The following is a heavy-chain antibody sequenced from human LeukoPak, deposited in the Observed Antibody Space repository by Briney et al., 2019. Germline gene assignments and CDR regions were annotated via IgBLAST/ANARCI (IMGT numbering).Heavy chain of an antibody. D-gene: IGHD2-15*01. J-gene: IGHJ4*02. Sequence: SVTVSCKASGGTFSSYAISWVRQAPGQGLEWMGGIIPIFGTANYAQKVQGRVTITADESTSTAYMELSSLRSEGTAVYYCARDYHKYCSGGSCHANWGQGTLVTVSS. CDR2: IIPIFGTA. V-gene: IGHV1-69*13. CDR1: GGTFSSYA. CDR3: ARDYHKYCSGGSCHAN.